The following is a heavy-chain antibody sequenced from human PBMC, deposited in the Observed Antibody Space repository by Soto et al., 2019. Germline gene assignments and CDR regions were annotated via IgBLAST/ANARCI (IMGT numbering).Heavy chain of an antibody. D-gene: IGHD1-26*01. CDR3: AGEKVGTTGIDF. CDR2: MNPNSGNT. V-gene: IGHV1-8*01. J-gene: IGHJ4*02. Sequence: QAQLVQSGAEVKKPGASVKVSCKASGYTFTGYDIHRVRQATGQGLEWMGWMNPNSGNTGYAQNFQGRVTMTRDNSITTAYMELTSLRYEDAAVYYCAGEKVGTTGIDFWGQGTLVPVSS. CDR1: GYTFTGYD.